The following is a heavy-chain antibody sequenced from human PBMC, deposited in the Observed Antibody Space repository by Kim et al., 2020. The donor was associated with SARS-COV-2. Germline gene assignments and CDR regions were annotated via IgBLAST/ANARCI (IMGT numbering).Heavy chain of an antibody. CDR1: GFIFSGYG. CDR2: SSYDGSNK. CDR3: AKSRGSYYFQSPLDV. V-gene: IGHV3-30*18. J-gene: IGHJ6*02. Sequence: GGSLRLSCAASGFIFSGYGMHWVRQAPGKGLEWVAVSSYDGSNKYYADSVKDRCTISRDNSKNTMYLQMNSLIPEDTAVYYCAKSRGSYYFQSPLDVWGQGTPVTVSS. D-gene: IGHD1-26*01.